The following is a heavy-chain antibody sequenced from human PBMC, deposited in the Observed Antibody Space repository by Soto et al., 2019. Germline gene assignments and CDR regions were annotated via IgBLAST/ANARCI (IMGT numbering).Heavy chain of an antibody. CDR3: ANAVGTTVVTY. Sequence: ASVQVSCKTSGYTFTDFHMHWVRQAPGQGLELMGWINPKSGDTSYARKFQDRVTMTWDTSISTAYMELSRLTSDDTAVFYCANAVGTTVVTYWGQGTLVTVSS. J-gene: IGHJ4*02. CDR2: INPKSGDT. D-gene: IGHD5-18*01. V-gene: IGHV1-2*07. CDR1: GYTFTDFH.